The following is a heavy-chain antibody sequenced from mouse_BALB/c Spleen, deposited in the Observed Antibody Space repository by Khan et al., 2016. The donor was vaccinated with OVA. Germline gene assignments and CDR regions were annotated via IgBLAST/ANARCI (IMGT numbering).Heavy chain of an antibody. CDR2: TDPANGNT. CDR1: GYNIKDFY. Sequence: VQLKESGAELVKPAASLKLSCTASGYNIKDFYIHWVKQRPEKGLERIRRTDPANGNTKYDPKFQGKATLTADTSSNTAYLQLSSLTSEDTAVYYCRISTINAWGQGTTLTVSS. V-gene: IGHV14-3*02. J-gene: IGHJ2*01. CDR3: RISTINA. D-gene: IGHD1-2*01.